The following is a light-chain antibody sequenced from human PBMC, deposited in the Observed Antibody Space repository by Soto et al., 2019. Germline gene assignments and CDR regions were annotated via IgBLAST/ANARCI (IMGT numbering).Light chain of an antibody. Sequence: QSVLTQPASVSGSPGQSITISCSGTNTDVGGYDYVSWYQQHPGKAPKLIIYDVINRPSGVSDRFSGSKSGNTASLTISGLQAEDEAEYFCSSYSTISNLVFGAGTKLTVL. V-gene: IGLV2-14*03. CDR2: DVI. CDR3: SSYSTISNLV. CDR1: NTDVGGYDY. J-gene: IGLJ1*01.